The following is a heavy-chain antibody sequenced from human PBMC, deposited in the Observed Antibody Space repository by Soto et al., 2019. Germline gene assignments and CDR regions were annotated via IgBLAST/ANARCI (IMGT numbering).Heavy chain of an antibody. CDR2: ARNKANSYTT. V-gene: IGHV3-72*01. D-gene: IGHD2-15*01. CDR1: GFTFSDHH. CDR3: TRVDRCGGSCTPGDY. Sequence: EVQLVESGGGLVQPGGSLRLSCAASGFTFSDHHMEWVRQAPGKGLEWVGRARNKANSYTTEYAASVKGRFTISRDDSKNSLYLQMNSLKTEDTAVYYCTRVDRCGGSCTPGDYWGQGTLVTVSS. J-gene: IGHJ4*02.